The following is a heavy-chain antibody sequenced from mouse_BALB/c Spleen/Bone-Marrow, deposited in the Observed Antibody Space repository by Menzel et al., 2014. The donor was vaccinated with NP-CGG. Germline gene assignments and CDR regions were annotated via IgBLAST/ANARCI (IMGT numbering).Heavy chain of an antibody. CDR1: GYTFTSYT. CDR2: IVPSSGYA. CDR3: AREARTDAWFPN. V-gene: IGHV1-4*02. D-gene: IGHD4-1*01. J-gene: IGHJ3*01. Sequence: VQLQQSGAELARPGASVKMSCKASGYTFTSYTIQWVKRRPGQALEWVGYIVPSSGYADYNQKFKDKTTLTADKSSSTAYMQLSSLTSADSAVYYCAREARTDAWFPNWGQGTLVTVSA.